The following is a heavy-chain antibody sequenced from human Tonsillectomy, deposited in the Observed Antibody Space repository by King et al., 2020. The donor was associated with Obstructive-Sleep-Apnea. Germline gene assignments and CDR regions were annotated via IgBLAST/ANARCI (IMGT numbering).Heavy chain of an antibody. V-gene: IGHV1-2*06. D-gene: IGHD4-17*01. Sequence: VQLVESGAELKNPGASVRVSCTASGYTFTGYYIHWVRQAPGQGLEWMGRINPNGGATNYAQKSQGRVTITRDTSISTAYLELNRLTSEDTAIYYCARVAVATATYCFDYWGQGTLVTVSS. CDR3: ARVAVATATYCFDY. CDR1: GYTFTGYY. J-gene: IGHJ4*02. CDR2: INPNGGAT.